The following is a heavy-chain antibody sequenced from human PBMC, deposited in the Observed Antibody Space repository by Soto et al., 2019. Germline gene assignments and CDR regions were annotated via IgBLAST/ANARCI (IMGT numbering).Heavy chain of an antibody. CDR2: INPNSGGT. D-gene: IGHD3-22*01. CDR1: GYTFTGYY. V-gene: IGHV1-2*04. J-gene: IGHJ5*02. Sequence: ASVKVSCKASGYTFTGYYMHWVRQAPGQGLEWMGWINPNSGGTNYAQKVQGWVTMTRDTSISTAYMELSRLRSDDTAVYYCERDSKRYYDSSGYGDWFDPWGQGTPVTVSS. CDR3: ERDSKRYYDSSGYGDWFDP.